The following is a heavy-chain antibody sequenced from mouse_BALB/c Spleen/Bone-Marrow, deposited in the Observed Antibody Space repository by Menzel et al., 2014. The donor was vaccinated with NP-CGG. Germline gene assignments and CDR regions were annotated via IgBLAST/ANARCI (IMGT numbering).Heavy chain of an antibody. CDR2: IYPYNGVS. Sequence: EVQLQQSGPELVKPGASVKISCKASRYSFTGYYMHWVKQSHGNSLDWIGYIYPYNGVSSYNQKFKGKATLTVDKSSSTAYMELRSLTSDDSAVYYRESRGEYFDVWGAGTTVTVSS. J-gene: IGHJ1*01. V-gene: IGHV1-31*01. CDR3: ESRGEYFDV. CDR1: RYSFTGYY.